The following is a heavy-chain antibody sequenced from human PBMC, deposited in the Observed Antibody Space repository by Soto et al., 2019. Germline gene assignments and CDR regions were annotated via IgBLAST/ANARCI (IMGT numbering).Heavy chain of an antibody. J-gene: IGHJ5*02. Sequence: EVQLVESGGGLVKPGGSLRLSCAASGFTFSSYSMNWVRQAPGKGLEWVSSISSSSSYIYYADSVKGRITISRDNAKNSLYLQMNSLRAEDTAVYYCAHDNRGYYYRTWGQGTLVTVSS. CDR1: GFTFSSYS. D-gene: IGHD3-22*01. CDR2: ISSSSSYI. CDR3: AHDNRGYYYRT. V-gene: IGHV3-21*01.